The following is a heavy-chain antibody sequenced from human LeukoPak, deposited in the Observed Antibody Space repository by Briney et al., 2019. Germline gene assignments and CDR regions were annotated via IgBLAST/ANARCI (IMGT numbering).Heavy chain of an antibody. CDR2: IYYSGST. V-gene: IGHV4-61*08. D-gene: IGHD5-24*01. CDR1: GGSISSGDYY. CDR3: ARSRDGYNQNTPLFY. J-gene: IGHJ4*02. Sequence: SGTLSLTCTVSGGSISSGDYYWSWIRQPPGKGLEWIGHIYYSGSTNYNPSLKSRVTISVDTSKNQFSLKMSSVTAADTAVYYCARSRDGYNQNTPLFYWGQGTLVTVSS.